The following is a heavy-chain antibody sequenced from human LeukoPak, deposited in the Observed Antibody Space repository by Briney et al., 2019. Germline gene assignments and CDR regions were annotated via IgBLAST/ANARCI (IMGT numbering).Heavy chain of an antibody. CDR3: ARDLVVGATHFDY. D-gene: IGHD1-26*01. CDR2: ISSSSSYI. V-gene: IGHV3-21*01. J-gene: IGHJ4*02. Sequence: GGSLGLSCAASGFTFSSYSMNWVRQAPGKGLEWVSSISSSSSYIYYADSVKGRFTISRDNAKNSLYLQMNSLRAEDTAVYYCARDLVVGATHFDYWGQGTLVTVSS. CDR1: GFTFSSYS.